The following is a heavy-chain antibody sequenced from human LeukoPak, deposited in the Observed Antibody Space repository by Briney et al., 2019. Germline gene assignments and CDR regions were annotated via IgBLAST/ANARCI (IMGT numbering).Heavy chain of an antibody. CDR3: ARDGRGHWDTSRWYLGNWFDP. Sequence: ASVKVSCKPSGYTFSSYGISWVRQAPGQGLEWMGWISAYDANTEYAQKLQGRVTMTTDTSTSTAYMEVRSLRSDDTAVYYCARDGRGHWDTSRWYLGNWFDPWGQGTLVTVSS. CDR2: ISAYDANT. J-gene: IGHJ5*02. V-gene: IGHV1-18*01. CDR1: GYTFSSYG. D-gene: IGHD6-13*01.